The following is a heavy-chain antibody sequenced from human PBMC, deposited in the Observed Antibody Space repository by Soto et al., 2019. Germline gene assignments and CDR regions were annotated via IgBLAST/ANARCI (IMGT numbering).Heavy chain of an antibody. CDR2: ISWNSGSI. J-gene: IGHJ6*02. Sequence: GGSLRLSCAASGFTFDDYAMHWVRQASGKGLEWVSGISWNSGSIGYADSVKGRFTISRDNAKNSLYLQMNSLRAEDTALYYCAKDIFRGVVADNYYYGMDVWGQGTTVTVSS. V-gene: IGHV3-9*01. CDR1: GFTFDDYA. CDR3: AKDIFRGVVADNYYYGMDV. D-gene: IGHD5-12*01.